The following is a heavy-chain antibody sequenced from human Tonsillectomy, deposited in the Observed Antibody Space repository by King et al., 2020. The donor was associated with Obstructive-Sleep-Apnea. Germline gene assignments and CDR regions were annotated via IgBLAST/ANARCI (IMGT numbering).Heavy chain of an antibody. Sequence: VQLVESGGGVVQPGRSLRLACVGSRFTFSDYAIHWVRQAPGKGLEWVAAISYDGGDKKYAGSVKGRFTISRDNSKNTLYLQMDSLSPEDTAVYYCAAGGDSSSWLQCFYYGLDVWGRGTTVTVSS. CDR3: AAGGDSSSWLQCFYYGLDV. CDR2: ISYDGGDK. V-gene: IGHV3-30*04. CDR1: RFTFSDYA. J-gene: IGHJ6*02. D-gene: IGHD6-19*01.